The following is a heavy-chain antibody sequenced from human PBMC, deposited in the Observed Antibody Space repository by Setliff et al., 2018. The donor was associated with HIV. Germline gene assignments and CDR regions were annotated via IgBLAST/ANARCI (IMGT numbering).Heavy chain of an antibody. D-gene: IGHD2-15*01. CDR3: ARQWYYATGLDPFNI. Sequence: SETLSLTCTVSGASISSYYWSWIRQPPGKGLEWIGFIHYTGNTNYNPSLKSRVTMSTDTSKNQFSLKLNSVTAADTAVYYCARQWYYATGLDPFNIWGQGTMVTVSS. CDR2: IHYTGNT. J-gene: IGHJ3*02. V-gene: IGHV4-59*08. CDR1: GASISSYY.